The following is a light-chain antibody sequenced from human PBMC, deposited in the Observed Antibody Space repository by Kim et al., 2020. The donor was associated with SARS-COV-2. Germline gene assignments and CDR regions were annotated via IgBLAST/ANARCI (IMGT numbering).Light chain of an antibody. V-gene: IGLV1-47*02. J-gene: IGLJ2*01. CDR3: AAWDDSLSGVV. Sequence: ELTQPPSASGTPGQRVTISCSGSSSNIGNNYGYWYQQVPGTAPKLLIYSNNQRPSGVPDRFSGSKSGTSASLAISGLRSEDEADYYCAAWDDSLSGVVFGGGTQLTVL. CDR2: SNN. CDR1: SSNIGNNY.